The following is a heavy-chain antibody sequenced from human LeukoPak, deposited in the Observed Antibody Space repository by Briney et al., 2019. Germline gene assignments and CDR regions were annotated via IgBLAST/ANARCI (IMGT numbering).Heavy chain of an antibody. CDR2: IWYDGSNK. J-gene: IGHJ5*02. V-gene: IGHV3-33*01. D-gene: IGHD4-17*01. Sequence: PGRSLRLSCAASGVTFSSYGMHWVRQAPGKGLEWVAVIWYDGSNKYYADSVKGRFTISRDNSKNTLYLQMNSLRAEDTAVYYCARDGVDYGDYGPRWFDPWGQGTLVTVSS. CDR3: ARDGVDYGDYGPRWFDP. CDR1: GVTFSSYG.